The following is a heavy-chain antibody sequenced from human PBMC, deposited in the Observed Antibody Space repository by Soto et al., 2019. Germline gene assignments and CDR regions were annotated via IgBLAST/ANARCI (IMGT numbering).Heavy chain of an antibody. CDR2: IIPIFGTA. Sequence: QVQLVQSGAEVKKPGSSVKVSCKASGGTFSSYAISWVRQAPGQGLEWMGGIIPIFGTANYAQKFKGRVTITADESTSTAYMELSSLRSEDTAVYYCGRVFGVGATVERYFDYWGQGTLVTVSS. D-gene: IGHD1-26*01. J-gene: IGHJ4*02. V-gene: IGHV1-69*01. CDR1: GGTFSSYA. CDR3: GRVFGVGATVERYFDY.